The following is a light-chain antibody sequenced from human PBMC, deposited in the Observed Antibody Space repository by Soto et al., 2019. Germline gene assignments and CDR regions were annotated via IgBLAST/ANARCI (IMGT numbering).Light chain of an antibody. CDR1: QDINNY. V-gene: IGKV1-16*01. CDR2: LPS. Sequence: DIQMTQSPSSLSASVGDRVTITCRASQDINNYLTWFQQKPGKAPKSLISLPSSLQTGVPSRFAGSGSGTDFTLTISSLEPEDFATYYCQQYKSYPLTFGGGTKVEIK. CDR3: QQYKSYPLT. J-gene: IGKJ4*01.